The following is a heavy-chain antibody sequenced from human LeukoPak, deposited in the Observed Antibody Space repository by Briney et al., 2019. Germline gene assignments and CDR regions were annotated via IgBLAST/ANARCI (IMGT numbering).Heavy chain of an antibody. Sequence: PSETLSLTCTVSSGSISSSAYYWGWIRQPPVKGLEWIASVYYSGSTYYNPSLKSRVTISIDTSKNQFSLKLSSVTAADTAVYYCASTPGSGWYFLVDYWGQGTLVTVSS. V-gene: IGHV4-39*07. D-gene: IGHD6-19*01. CDR3: ASTPGSGWYFLVDY. J-gene: IGHJ4*02. CDR1: SGSISSSAYY. CDR2: VYYSGST.